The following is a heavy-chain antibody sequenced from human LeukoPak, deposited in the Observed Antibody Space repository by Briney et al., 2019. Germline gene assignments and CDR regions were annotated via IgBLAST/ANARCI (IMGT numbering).Heavy chain of an antibody. CDR1: GYTFTNYG. J-gene: IGHJ4*02. Sequence: ASVKVSCKASGYTFTNYGITWVRQAPGQGLEWMGWISDYNGNTNYAQKLQGRVTMTTDTSTSTVYMELRSLRSDDTAVYYCARDSCSDGNRFLDYWGQGTLVTVSS. CDR2: ISDYNGNT. D-gene: IGHD2-15*01. V-gene: IGHV1-18*01. CDR3: ARDSCSDGNRFLDY.